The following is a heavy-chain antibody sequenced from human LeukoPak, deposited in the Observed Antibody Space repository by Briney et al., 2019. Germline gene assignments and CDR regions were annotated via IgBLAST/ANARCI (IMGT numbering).Heavy chain of an antibody. V-gene: IGHV4-31*03. D-gene: IGHD2-2*01. CDR3: ARAPGGFYCGNTSCPPWYFDL. CDR2: IYYSGST. Sequence: KPSETLSLTCTVSGGSISSGGYYWSWIRQHPGKGLEWIGYIYYSGSTYYNPSLKSRVTISVDTSKNQFSLKLSSVTAADTAIYYCARAPGGFYCGNTSCPPWYFDLWGHGTLVTVSS. CDR1: GGSISSGGYY. J-gene: IGHJ2*01.